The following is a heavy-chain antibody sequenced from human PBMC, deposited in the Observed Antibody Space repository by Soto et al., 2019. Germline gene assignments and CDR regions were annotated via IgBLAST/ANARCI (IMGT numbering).Heavy chain of an antibody. CDR3: ARGGSVNWYFDL. J-gene: IGHJ2*01. CDR1: GFTFSSYW. D-gene: IGHD1-26*01. V-gene: IGHV3-74*01. CDR2: INSDGSST. Sequence: EVQLVESGGGLVQPGGSLRLSCAASGFTFSSYWMHWVRQAPGKGLVWVSRINSDGSSTNYADSVKGRFTISRDNAKNTLYLQMNSLRAEDTAVYYCARGGSVNWYFDLWGRGTLVTVSS.